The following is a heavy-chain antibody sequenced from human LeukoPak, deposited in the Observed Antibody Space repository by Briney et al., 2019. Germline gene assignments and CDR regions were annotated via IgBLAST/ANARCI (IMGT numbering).Heavy chain of an antibody. J-gene: IGHJ4*02. CDR1: GGSFSGYY. Sequence: SETLSLTCAVYGGSFSGYYWTWIRQPPGQGLEWIGKINHSGDTDYNPSLKSRVAISLDTSKSQFSLRLNSVTAADTGVYYCARSPMVRGAWPYWGQGTLVTVSS. CDR3: ARSPMVRGAWPY. D-gene: IGHD3-10*01. CDR2: INHSGDT. V-gene: IGHV4-34*01.